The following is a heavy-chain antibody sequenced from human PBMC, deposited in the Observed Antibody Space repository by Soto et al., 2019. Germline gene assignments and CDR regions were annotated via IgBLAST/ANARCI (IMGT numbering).Heavy chain of an antibody. D-gene: IGHD6-13*01. J-gene: IGHJ5*02. V-gene: IGHV4-59*01. Sequence: SETLSLTCTVSGGSISSYYWSWIRQPPGKGLEWIGYIYYSGSTNYNPSLKSRVTISVDTSKNQFSLQLSSVTAADTAVYYCARGRDYSSSTQNSSHPWGQGTLGSVSS. CDR1: GGSISSYY. CDR3: ARGRDYSSSTQNSSHP. CDR2: IYYSGST.